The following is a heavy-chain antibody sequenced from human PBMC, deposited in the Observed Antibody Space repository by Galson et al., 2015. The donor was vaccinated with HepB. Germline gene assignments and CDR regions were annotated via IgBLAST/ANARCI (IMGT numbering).Heavy chain of an antibody. CDR2: ISWNSVSI. CDR3: AKRRAGRSGYYPIDY. J-gene: IGHJ4*02. D-gene: IGHD3-3*01. CDR1: GFTFDDYA. Sequence: SLRLSCAASGFTFDDYAMHWVRPAPGKGLEWVSGISWNSVSIVYADSVKGRFTINRDNAKNSLYLQMNSLRAEDPALYYCAKRRAGRSGYYPIDYWGQGTLVTVSS. V-gene: IGHV3-9*01.